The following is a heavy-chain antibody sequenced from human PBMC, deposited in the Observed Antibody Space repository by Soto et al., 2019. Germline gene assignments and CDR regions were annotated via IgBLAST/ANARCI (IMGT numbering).Heavy chain of an antibody. J-gene: IGHJ4*02. V-gene: IGHV4-39*01. Sequence: ETLSLTCTVSGGSINSRSYYWGWIRQSPGKGLEWIGSIYYSGSTYYNPSLKSRVAMSVDTSKNQFSLKLRSVSAADTAVYYCARQRTSVVTQAYFDDWGQGSLVTVSS. CDR2: IYYSGST. CDR1: GGSINSRSYY. D-gene: IGHD2-21*02. CDR3: ARQRTSVVTQAYFDD.